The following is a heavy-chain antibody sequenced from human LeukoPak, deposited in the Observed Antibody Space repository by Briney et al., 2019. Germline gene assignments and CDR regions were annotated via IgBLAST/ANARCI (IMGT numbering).Heavy chain of an antibody. CDR1: GFTFSNYG. CDR3: ARAGVGAIYYFDY. CDR2: IWYDGSNK. D-gene: IGHD1-26*01. Sequence: PGGSLRLSCAASGFTFSNYGMNWVRQAPGKGLEWVALIWYDGSNKYYADSVRGRFTISRDNSKNTLYLQMKSLRVEDTAVYYCARAGVGAIYYFDYWGQGTLVTVSS. V-gene: IGHV3-33*08. J-gene: IGHJ4*02.